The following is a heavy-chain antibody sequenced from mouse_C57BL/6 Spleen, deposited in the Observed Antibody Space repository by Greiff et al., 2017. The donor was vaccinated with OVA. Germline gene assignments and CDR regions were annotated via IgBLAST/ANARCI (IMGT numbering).Heavy chain of an antibody. V-gene: IGHV1-64*01. CDR1: GYTFTSYW. CDR2: IHPNSGST. J-gene: IGHJ2*01. D-gene: IGHD2-4*01. CDR3: ARDPYDYDVDY. Sequence: QVQLQQPGAELVKPGASVKLSCKASGYTFTSYWMHWVKQRPEQGLEWIGMIHPNSGSTNYNEKFKSKATLTVDKSSSTAYMQLSSLTSEDSAVYYCARDPYDYDVDYWGQGTTLTVSS.